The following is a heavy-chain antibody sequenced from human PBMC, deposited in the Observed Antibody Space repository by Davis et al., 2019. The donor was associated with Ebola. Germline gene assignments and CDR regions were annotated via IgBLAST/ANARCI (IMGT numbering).Heavy chain of an antibody. CDR1: AFTLTKYA. Sequence: ASVKVSCKASAFTLTKYAIHCVRQAPGQRLEWMGWVHGGNGNTKYSQRFQGRVTITTDTSASTAYLDLSSLRSDDTAVFYCARATFGYNSGWYADYWGQGTLVTVSS. D-gene: IGHD6-19*01. J-gene: IGHJ4*02. CDR3: ARATFGYNSGWYADY. V-gene: IGHV1-3*01. CDR2: VHGGNGNT.